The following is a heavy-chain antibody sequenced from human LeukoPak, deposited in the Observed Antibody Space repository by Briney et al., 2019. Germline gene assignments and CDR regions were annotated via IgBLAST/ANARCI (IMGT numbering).Heavy chain of an antibody. D-gene: IGHD3-10*01. J-gene: IGHJ4*02. CDR1: GFTFSSHW. CDR2: IKEDGSEK. V-gene: IGHV3-7*03. CDR3: ARDRGYYFDY. Sequence: PGGSLRLSCAASGFTFSSHWMSWVRQAPGKGLEWVANIKEDGSEKYYLDSVKGRFTISRDNAKNSLYLQMNSLRAEDTAVYYCARDRGYYFDYWGQGTLVTVSS.